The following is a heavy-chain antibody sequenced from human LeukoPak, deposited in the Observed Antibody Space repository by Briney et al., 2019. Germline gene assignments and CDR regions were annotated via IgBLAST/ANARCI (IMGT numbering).Heavy chain of an antibody. CDR2: INTDTGHP. D-gene: IGHD3-22*01. J-gene: IGHJ4*02. Sequence: ASVKVSCKASGYTFTSFALGWVRQAPGHGLEWMGWINTDTGHPTYAQGFTGRFVFSLDTSVSTAYLQISSLEAEDTAVYYCARTSSGYYAHFDLWGQGTLVTVS. CDR3: ARTSSGYYAHFDL. CDR1: GYTFTSFA. V-gene: IGHV7-4-1*02.